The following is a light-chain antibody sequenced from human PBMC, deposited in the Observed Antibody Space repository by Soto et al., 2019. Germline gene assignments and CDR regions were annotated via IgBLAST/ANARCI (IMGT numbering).Light chain of an antibody. CDR1: TGAVTSGHY. V-gene: IGLV7-46*01. CDR3: LLSNSGSYV. CDR2: DTS. Sequence: QAVVTQEPSLTVSPGGTVTITCGSSTGAVTSGHYPYWFQQKPGQAPRTLIYDTSNKHSWTPARFSGSLLGGKAALTLSSAQAEDEAEYYCLLSNSGSYVFGTGTKLTVL. J-gene: IGLJ1*01.